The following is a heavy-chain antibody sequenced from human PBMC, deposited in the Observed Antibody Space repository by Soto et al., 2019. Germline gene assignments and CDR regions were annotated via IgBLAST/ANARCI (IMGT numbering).Heavy chain of an antibody. Sequence: SQTLSLTCAMSGDSLFSNIAAWNWIRQSPSRGLEWLGRTYFRSKWYNEYAPSVKSRIIINPDTSKNQFSLQLNSMTPEDTAIYYCVGGFGAFDFWGQGKVVTVSS. D-gene: IGHD3-10*01. CDR2: TYFRSKWYN. J-gene: IGHJ3*01. V-gene: IGHV6-1*01. CDR1: GDSLFSNIAA. CDR3: VGGFGAFDF.